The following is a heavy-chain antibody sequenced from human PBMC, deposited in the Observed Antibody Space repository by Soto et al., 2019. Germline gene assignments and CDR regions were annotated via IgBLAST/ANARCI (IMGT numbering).Heavy chain of an antibody. Sequence: QLQLQESGPGLVKPSETLSLTCTVSGGSISSSSYYWGWIRQPPGKGLEWIGSIYYSGSTYYNPSLKSRVSISVDTTKSQFTLKLSSVTAADTAVYSSARFPGRWLQLGGDYWGQGTLVTVSS. J-gene: IGHJ4*02. CDR2: IYYSGST. CDR1: GGSISSSSYY. CDR3: ARFPGRWLQLGGDY. D-gene: IGHD5-12*01. V-gene: IGHV4-39*01.